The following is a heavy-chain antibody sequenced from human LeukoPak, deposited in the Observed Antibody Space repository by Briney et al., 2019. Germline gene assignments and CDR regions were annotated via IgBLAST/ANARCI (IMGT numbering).Heavy chain of an antibody. CDR1: GGSIRSDY. V-gene: IGHV4-59*01. Sequence: SETLSLTCTVSGGSIRSDYWSWIRQPPGKGLEWVGYTHYSGSTNYNPSLKSRVTISVDTSKNQFSLKLSSVTAADTAVYYCARATRFDIDYWGQGTLVTVSS. CDR3: ARATRFDIDY. D-gene: IGHD3-3*01. J-gene: IGHJ4*02. CDR2: THYSGST.